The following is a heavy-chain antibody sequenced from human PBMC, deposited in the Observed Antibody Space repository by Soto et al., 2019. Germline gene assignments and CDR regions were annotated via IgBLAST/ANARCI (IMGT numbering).Heavy chain of an antibody. Sequence: QVQLQESGPGLVKPSETLSLTCTVSGGSISSYYWSWIRQPPGKGLEWIGYIYYSGSTNYNPSLKSRVTISVDTSKNQFSLKLSSVTAADTAVYYCARVFGDYVWWSYRYEGSWFDPWGQGTLVTVSS. CDR3: ARVFGDYVWWSYRYEGSWFDP. CDR1: GGSISSYY. V-gene: IGHV4-59*01. D-gene: IGHD3-16*02. J-gene: IGHJ5*02. CDR2: IYYSGST.